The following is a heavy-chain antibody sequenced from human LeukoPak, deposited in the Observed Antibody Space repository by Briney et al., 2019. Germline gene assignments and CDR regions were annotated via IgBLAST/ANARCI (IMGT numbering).Heavy chain of an antibody. CDR3: ARHRDQWLAAFDY. V-gene: IGHV4-30-4*01. CDR1: GGSISSGDYY. D-gene: IGHD6-19*01. CDR2: IYYSGST. J-gene: IGHJ4*02. Sequence: SQTLSLTCTVSGGSISSGDYYWSWIRQPPGKGLEWIGYIYYSGSTYYNPSLKSRVTISVDTSKNQFSLKLSSVTAADTAVYYCARHRDQWLAAFDYWGQGTLVTVSS.